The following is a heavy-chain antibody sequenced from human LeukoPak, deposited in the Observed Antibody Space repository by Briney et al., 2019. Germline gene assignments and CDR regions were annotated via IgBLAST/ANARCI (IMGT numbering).Heavy chain of an antibody. CDR1: GGSISSYY. J-gene: IGHJ5*02. CDR2: IYYEST. V-gene: IGHV4-59*08. Sequence: SETLSLTCNVSGGSISSYYWSWIRQPPGKGLEWIGYIYYESTNYNPSLKSRVTISVDTSKNQFSLKLSSVTAADTAVYYCARQESGTWFDPWGQGTLVTVSS. D-gene: IGHD1-14*01. CDR3: ARQESGTWFDP.